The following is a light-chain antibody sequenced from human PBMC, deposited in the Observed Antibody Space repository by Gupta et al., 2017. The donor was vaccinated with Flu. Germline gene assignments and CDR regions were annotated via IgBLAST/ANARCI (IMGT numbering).Light chain of an antibody. CDR3: QRIASYPKT. CDR1: QGISND. Sequence: DIQLTQSPSFLSASVGDRVTITCRASQGISNDLAWYQQKPGKAPDLLIYAASTLQSGVQSRFSGSGSGTEFTLRIRSLQPEDFATFYCQRIASYPKTFGGGTKVEIK. J-gene: IGKJ4*01. V-gene: IGKV1-9*01. CDR2: AAS.